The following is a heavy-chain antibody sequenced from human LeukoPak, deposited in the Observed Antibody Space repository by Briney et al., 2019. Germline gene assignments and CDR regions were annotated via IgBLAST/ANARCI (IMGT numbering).Heavy chain of an antibody. CDR2: IRYDGSNK. D-gene: IGHD3-22*01. Sequence: GGSLRLSCAASGFTLSSYGMHWVRQAPGKGLEWVAFIRYDGSNKYYADSVKGRFTISRDNSKNTLYLQMNSLRAEDTAVYYCAKDEAPGYDSSGYYDWGQGTLVTVSS. CDR3: AKDEAPGYDSSGYYD. V-gene: IGHV3-30*02. J-gene: IGHJ4*02. CDR1: GFTLSSYG.